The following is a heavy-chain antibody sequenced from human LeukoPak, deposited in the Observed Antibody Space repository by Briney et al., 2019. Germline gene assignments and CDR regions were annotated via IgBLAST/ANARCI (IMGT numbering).Heavy chain of an antibody. CDR1: GYTFATSW. CDR3: ARQGYSSSSGGWFDP. J-gene: IGHJ5*02. D-gene: IGHD6-6*01. Sequence: GESLKISCKGSGYTFATSWIGWVRQMPGKGLEWMGIIYPGDPDTRYSPSFQGQVTISADKSISTAYLQWSSLRASDTAMYYCARQGYSSSSGGWFDPWGQGTLVTVSS. V-gene: IGHV5-51*01. CDR2: IYPGDPDT.